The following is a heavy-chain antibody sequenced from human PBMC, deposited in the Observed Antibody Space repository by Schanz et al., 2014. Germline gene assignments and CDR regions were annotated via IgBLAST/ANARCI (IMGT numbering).Heavy chain of an antibody. Sequence: EEQLVESGGGLIQPGGSLRLSCAASGLTVSSNYMTWVRQAPGKGLEWVSVINNGGITNYADSVKSRFTISRDNAKNTLYLQMNSLRPDDTALYYCARVYYDFWSGHGGYFDYWGQGTLVTVSS. D-gene: IGHD3-3*01. CDR2: INNGGIT. CDR3: ARVYYDFWSGHGGYFDY. CDR1: GLTVSSNY. J-gene: IGHJ4*02. V-gene: IGHV3-66*03.